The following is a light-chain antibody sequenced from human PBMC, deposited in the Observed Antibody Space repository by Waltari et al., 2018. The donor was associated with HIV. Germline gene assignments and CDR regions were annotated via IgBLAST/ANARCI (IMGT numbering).Light chain of an antibody. CDR2: DRN. Sequence: QSVLTQPPSVSAAPGQRVTISCSGPSSNLGTNRVSWYQQVPGTAPKLLINDRNNRCPGIRDRFSGSQSGTSATLGIAGLHTGDEADYYCGTWDDKLSAGVFGGGTKLTVL. CDR1: SSNLGTNR. J-gene: IGLJ2*01. V-gene: IGLV1-51*01. CDR3: GTWDDKLSAGV.